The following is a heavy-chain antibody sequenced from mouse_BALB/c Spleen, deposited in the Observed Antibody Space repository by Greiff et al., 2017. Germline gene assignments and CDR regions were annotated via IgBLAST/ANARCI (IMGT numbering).Heavy chain of an antibody. J-gene: IGHJ2*01. V-gene: IGHV2-6-7*01. CDR2: IWGDGST. Sequence: QVQLQQSGPRLVAPSQSLFITCTVSGFLLTGYGVNWVRQPPGKGLEWLGMIWGDGSTDYNSALKSRLSISKDNSKSQVFLKMNSLQTDDTARYYCAREDYGYWGQGTTLTVSS. CDR1: GFLLTGYG. CDR3: AREDYGY. D-gene: IGHD1-1*01.